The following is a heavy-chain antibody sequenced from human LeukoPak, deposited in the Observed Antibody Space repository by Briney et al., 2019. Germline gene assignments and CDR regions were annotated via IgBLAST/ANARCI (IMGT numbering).Heavy chain of an antibody. CDR2: ISGSGGST. D-gene: IGHD3-10*01. Sequence: GGSLRRSCAAYGFTFSSYAMSWVRPAQGQGLEWVSAISGSGGSTYYAHSVKGGFTISRDNSKNTLYLQMNSMRAEDTAVYYCARGASFAGITMVRGVLDNWGQGALVTVSS. J-gene: IGHJ4*02. V-gene: IGHV3-23*01. CDR1: GFTFSSYA. CDR3: ARGASFAGITMVRGVLDN.